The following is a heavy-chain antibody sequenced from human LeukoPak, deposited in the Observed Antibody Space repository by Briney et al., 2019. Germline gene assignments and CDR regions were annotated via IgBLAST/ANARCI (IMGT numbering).Heavy chain of an antibody. D-gene: IGHD3-3*01. CDR3: ASWAGNTQSDSWSGPFDY. Sequence: GGSLRLSRAASGFTFSSYSMNWVRQAPGKGLEWVSYISDSGRTTFYADSVKGRFTISRDNAKNSLYLQMSSLRVEDTAVYYCASWAGNTQSDSWSGPFDYWGQGTLVTVSS. V-gene: IGHV3-48*04. CDR1: GFTFSSYS. J-gene: IGHJ4*02. CDR2: ISDSGRTT.